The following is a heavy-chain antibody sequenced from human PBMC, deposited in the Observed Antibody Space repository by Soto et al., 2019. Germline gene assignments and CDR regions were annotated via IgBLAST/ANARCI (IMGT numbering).Heavy chain of an antibody. J-gene: IGHJ4*02. Sequence: QTTLKESGPTLVKPSQTLTLTCTFSGFSLSTIGVSVGWIRQPPGKALEWLALIYWDDDRRYSPSLKGRFTITKDTSKNQVVLTMTNMDPVDTATYFCAHRPRGGNEFDYWGQGTLVTVPS. CDR2: IYWDDDR. V-gene: IGHV2-5*02. CDR1: GFSLSTIGVS. D-gene: IGHD3-16*01. CDR3: AHRPRGGNEFDY.